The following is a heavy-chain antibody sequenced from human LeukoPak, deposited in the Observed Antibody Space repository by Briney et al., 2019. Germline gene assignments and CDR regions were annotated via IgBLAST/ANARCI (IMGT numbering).Heavy chain of an antibody. CDR1: GYTFTGYY. Sequence: ASVKVSCKASGYTFTGYYMHWVRQAPGQGLGWMGWINPNSGGTNYAQKFQGRVTMTRDTSISTAYMELSRLRSDDTAVYYCARTTIFGVVTPDYWGQGTLVTVSS. CDR3: ARTTIFGVVTPDY. V-gene: IGHV1-2*02. D-gene: IGHD3-3*01. CDR2: INPNSGGT. J-gene: IGHJ4*02.